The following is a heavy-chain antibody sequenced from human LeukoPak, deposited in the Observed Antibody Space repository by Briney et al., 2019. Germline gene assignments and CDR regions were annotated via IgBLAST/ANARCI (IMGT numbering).Heavy chain of an antibody. D-gene: IGHD3-3*01. Sequence: GGSLRLSCVAPGFTFSNYAMTWVRQAPGKGLEWVSTINRSGGGTFYAASVKGRFSISRDNSKTTIYLHMNSLRGEDTAIYYCVRDWGYDLWNSYSYGMDVWGQGTTVAVSS. V-gene: IGHV3-23*01. CDR2: INRSGGGT. CDR3: VRDWGYDLWNSYSYGMDV. J-gene: IGHJ6*02. CDR1: GFTFSNYA.